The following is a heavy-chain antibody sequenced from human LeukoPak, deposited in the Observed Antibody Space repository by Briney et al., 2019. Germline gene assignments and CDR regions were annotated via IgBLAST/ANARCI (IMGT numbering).Heavy chain of an antibody. J-gene: IGHJ4*02. CDR3: AKQHQYYDILTGYYPRYFDY. CDR2: IYYSGST. V-gene: IGHV4-39*01. Sequence: PSETLSLTCTVSGGSISSSSYYWGWIRQPPGKGLEWIGSIYYSGSTYYNPSLKSRVTISVDTSKNQFSLKLSSVTAADTAVYYCAKQHQYYDILTGYYPRYFDYWGQGTLVTVSS. D-gene: IGHD3-9*01. CDR1: GGSISSSSYY.